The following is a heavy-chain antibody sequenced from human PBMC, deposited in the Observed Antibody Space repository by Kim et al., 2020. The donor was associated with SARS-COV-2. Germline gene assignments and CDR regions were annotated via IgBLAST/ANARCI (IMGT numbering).Heavy chain of an antibody. CDR1: GFTFSSYS. CDR2: ISSSSSYI. Sequence: GGSLRLSCAASGFTFSSYSMNWVRQAPGKGLEWVSSISSSSSYIYYADSVKGRFTISRDNAKNSLYLQMNSLRAEDTAVYYCARDRDYGGNSEHEYYYYGMDVWGQGTTVTVSS. J-gene: IGHJ6*02. V-gene: IGHV3-21*01. D-gene: IGHD4-17*01. CDR3: ARDRDYGGNSEHEYYYYGMDV.